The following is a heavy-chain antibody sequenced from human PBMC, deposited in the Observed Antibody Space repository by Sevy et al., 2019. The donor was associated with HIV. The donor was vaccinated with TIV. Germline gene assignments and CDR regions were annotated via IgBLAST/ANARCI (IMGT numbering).Heavy chain of an antibody. CDR1: GGSISSYY. CDR2: IYTSGST. CDR3: ARGGYSGYDSYYYYGMDV. V-gene: IGHV4-4*07. D-gene: IGHD5-12*01. Sequence: SETLSLTCTVSGGSISSYYWSWIRQPTGKGLEWIGRIYTSGSTNYNPSLKSRVTMSVDTSKNQFSLKLSSVTAADTAVYYCARGGYSGYDSYYYYGMDVWGQGTTVTVSS. J-gene: IGHJ6*02.